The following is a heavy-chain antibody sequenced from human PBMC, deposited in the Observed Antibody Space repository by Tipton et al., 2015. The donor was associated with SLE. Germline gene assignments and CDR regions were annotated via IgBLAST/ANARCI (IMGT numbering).Heavy chain of an antibody. V-gene: IGHV1-69*01. D-gene: IGHD3-3*01. CDR1: GGAFSTYA. CDR2: IIPMRGID. CDR3: ARDRSGSYYDFWSGYYGDSFDI. J-gene: IGHJ3*02. Sequence: QLVQSGAEVKKPGSSVKISCKVAGGAFSTYAFSWVRQAPGQGLEWMGGIIPMRGIDDYAEKFQGRVMITADESTNTAYMELSSLRSEDTAVYYCARDRSGSYYDFWSGYYGDSFDIWGQGTMVTVSS.